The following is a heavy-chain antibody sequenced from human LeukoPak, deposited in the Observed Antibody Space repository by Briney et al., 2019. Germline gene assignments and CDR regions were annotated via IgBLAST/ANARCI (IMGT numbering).Heavy chain of an antibody. D-gene: IGHD6-13*01. CDR1: GFTFSSYG. J-gene: IGHJ6*02. Sequence: GRSLRLSCAASGFTFSSYGMHWVRQAPGKGLEWVAVISYDGSNKYYADSVKGRFTISRDNSKNTLYLQMNSLRAEDTAVYYCAKFGLSSWYIWRSQDGMDVWGQGTTVTVSS. CDR3: AKFGLSSWYIWRSQDGMDV. V-gene: IGHV3-30*18. CDR2: ISYDGSNK.